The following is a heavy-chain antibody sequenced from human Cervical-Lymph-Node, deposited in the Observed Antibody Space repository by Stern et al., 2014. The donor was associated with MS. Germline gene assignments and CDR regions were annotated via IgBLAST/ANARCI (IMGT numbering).Heavy chain of an antibody. J-gene: IGHJ6*02. CDR3: ARDIQNALDV. V-gene: IGHV1-2*06. Sequence: QMQLVQSGAEVRKPGASVKVSCKASGYTFTGNYIHWVRQAPGQGLEWMGRINPNSGGPNYAQKFQGRVTMTRDSSISTAYMELNRLKSDDTAVYYCARDIQNALDVWGQGTTVTVSS. CDR2: INPNSGGP. CDR1: GYTFTGNY.